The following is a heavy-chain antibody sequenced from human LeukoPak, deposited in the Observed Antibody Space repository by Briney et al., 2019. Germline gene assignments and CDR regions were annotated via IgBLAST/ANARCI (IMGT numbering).Heavy chain of an antibody. V-gene: IGHV4-34*01. CDR2: INHSGST. CDR1: GGSISSYY. D-gene: IGHD2-2*01. Sequence: SETLSLTCTVSGGSISSYYWSWIRQPPGKGLEWIGEINHSGSTNYNPSLKSRVTISVDTSKNQFSLKLSSVTAADTAVYYCARPYCSSTSCVNWFDPWGQGTLVTVSS. CDR3: ARPYCSSTSCVNWFDP. J-gene: IGHJ5*02.